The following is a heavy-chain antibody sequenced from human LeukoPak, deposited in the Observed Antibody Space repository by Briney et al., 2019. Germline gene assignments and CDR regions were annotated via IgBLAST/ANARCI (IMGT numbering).Heavy chain of an antibody. V-gene: IGHV4-39*01. CDR1: GGSVSSSFYY. CDR2: MYFSGST. CDR3: ANAASYSVDY. Sequence: PSETLSLTCTVSGGSVSSSFYYWGWIRQPPGKGLEWIGSMYFSGSTHYNPSLKSRVTISVDTSKNQFSLKLTSVTAADTAVYYCANAASYSVDYWGQGTLVTASS. J-gene: IGHJ4*02. D-gene: IGHD1-26*01.